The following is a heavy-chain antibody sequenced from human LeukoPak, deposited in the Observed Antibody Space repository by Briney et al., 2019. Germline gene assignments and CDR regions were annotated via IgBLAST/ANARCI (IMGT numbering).Heavy chain of an antibody. CDR2: IYNSGST. Sequence: LEALSVTSTEPGGSPTGSKGSWIRQPAGERLERSGRIYNSGSTNYNPSLKSRVTMSVDTSKNQFSLKLSSVTAADTAVYYCARAPRIYYYYYMDVWGKGTTVTVSS. CDR3: ARAPRIYYYYYMDV. J-gene: IGHJ6*03. V-gene: IGHV4-4*07. CDR1: GGSPTGSK.